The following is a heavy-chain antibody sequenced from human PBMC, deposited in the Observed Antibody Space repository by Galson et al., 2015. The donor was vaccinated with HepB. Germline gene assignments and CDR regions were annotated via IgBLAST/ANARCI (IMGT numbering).Heavy chain of an antibody. CDR1: GGTFSSYA. V-gene: IGHV1-69*13. CDR3: ARGGGIVGATTFSDAFDI. CDR2: IIPIFGTA. Sequence: SVKASCKASGGTFSSYAISWVRQAPGQGLEWMGGIIPIFGTANYAQKFQGRVTITADESTSTAYMELSSLRSEDTAVYYCARGGGIVGATTFSDAFDIWGQGTMVTVSS. J-gene: IGHJ3*02. D-gene: IGHD1-26*01.